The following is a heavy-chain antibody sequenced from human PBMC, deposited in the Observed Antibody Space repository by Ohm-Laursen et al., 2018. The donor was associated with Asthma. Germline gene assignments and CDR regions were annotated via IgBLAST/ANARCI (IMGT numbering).Heavy chain of an antibody. CDR3: AKAGLGWLQFDY. CDR1: GYTFSRYS. V-gene: IGHV3-21*04. J-gene: IGHJ4*02. Sequence: SLRLSCAASGYTFSRYSIHWIRQAPGKGLEWVASISTASTFIYYADSVRGRFTTSRDNARNLVFLQMDSLRAEDTAVYYCAKAGLGWLQFDYWGQGTLVTVSS. CDR2: ISTASTFI. D-gene: IGHD5-24*01.